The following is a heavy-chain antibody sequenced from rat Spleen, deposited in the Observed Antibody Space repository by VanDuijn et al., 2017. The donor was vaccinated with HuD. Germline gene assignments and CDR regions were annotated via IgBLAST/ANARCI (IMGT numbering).Heavy chain of an antibody. D-gene: IGHD1-2*01. CDR2: ISYEGSGT. Sequence: EVQLVESGGGLVQPGRSMKLSCAASGLSFSNYDMAWVRQAPTKGLEWVASISYEGSGTYYGDSVKGRFTISRDNAKSTLYLQMNSLRSEDTATYYCARHVAAIPYYVMDAWGQGASVTVSS. J-gene: IGHJ4*01. CDR1: GLSFSNYD. CDR3: ARHVAAIPYYVMDA. V-gene: IGHV5-22*01.